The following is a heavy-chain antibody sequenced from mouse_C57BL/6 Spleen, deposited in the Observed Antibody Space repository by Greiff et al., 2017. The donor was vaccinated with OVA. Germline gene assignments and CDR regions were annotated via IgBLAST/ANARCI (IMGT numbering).Heavy chain of an antibody. J-gene: IGHJ2*01. CDR3: ARPYYYGTGYFDY. CDR2: IYPGSGST. Sequence: VQLQQSGAELVKPGASVKMSCKASGYTFTSYWITWVKQRPGQGLEWIGDIYPGSGSTNYNEKFKSKATLTVDTSSSTAYMQLSSLTSEDSAVYYCARPYYYGTGYFDYWGQGTTLTVSS. CDR1: GYTFTSYW. V-gene: IGHV1-55*01. D-gene: IGHD1-1*01.